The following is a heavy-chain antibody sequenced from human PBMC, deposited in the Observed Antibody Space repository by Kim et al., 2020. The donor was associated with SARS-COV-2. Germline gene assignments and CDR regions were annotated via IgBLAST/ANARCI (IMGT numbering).Heavy chain of an antibody. Sequence: GGSLRLSCAASGFTFRSYWMHWVRQAPGKGLVWVSRISTDGTNTAYADSVRGRFTISRDNTKNTLYLQMNSLRVEDTAVYYCARGKVGATDYWGQGTLVTVSS. CDR3: ARGKVGATDY. D-gene: IGHD1-26*01. CDR1: GFTFRSYW. J-gene: IGHJ4*02. CDR2: ISTDGTNT. V-gene: IGHV3-74*01.